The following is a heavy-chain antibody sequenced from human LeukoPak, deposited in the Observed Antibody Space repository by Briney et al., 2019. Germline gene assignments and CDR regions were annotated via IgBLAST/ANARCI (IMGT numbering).Heavy chain of an antibody. D-gene: IGHD3-3*01. CDR1: GYTFIDYH. J-gene: IGHJ4*02. CDR2: INPNSRGT. Sequence: ASVKVSCKASGYTFIDYHIHWVRQAPGQGLEWMGWINPNSRGTNYAQKFQGRVTMTTDTSISTAYMELSGLASDDTAVYYCARARHTGYDFWSTYYFPFDYWGQGTLVPVSS. CDR3: ARARHTGYDFWSTYYFPFDY. V-gene: IGHV1-2*02.